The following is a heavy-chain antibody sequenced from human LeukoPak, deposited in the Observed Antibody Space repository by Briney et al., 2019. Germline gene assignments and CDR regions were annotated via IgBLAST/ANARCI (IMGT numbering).Heavy chain of an antibody. V-gene: IGHV4-4*07. CDR3: ARDGPDIVVVAPLDY. D-gene: IGHD2-15*01. CDR1: GGSISSYY. Sequence: PETLSLTCTVSGGSISSYYWSWIRQPAGKGLEWIGRIYTSGSTNYNPSLKCRVTMSVDTSKNQFSLKLSSVTAADTAVYYCARDGPDIVVVAPLDYWGQGTLVTVSS. CDR2: IYTSGST. J-gene: IGHJ4*02.